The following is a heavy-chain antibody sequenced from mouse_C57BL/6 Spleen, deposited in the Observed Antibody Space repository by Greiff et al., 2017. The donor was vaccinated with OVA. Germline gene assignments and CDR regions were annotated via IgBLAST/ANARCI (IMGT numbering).Heavy chain of an antibody. CDR3: VRGSWDYGNYVEAMDY. D-gene: IGHD2-1*01. V-gene: IGHV10-3*01. CDR2: IRSKSSNYAT. J-gene: IGHJ4*01. CDR1: GFTFNTYA. Sequence: EVKVVESGGGLVQPKGSLKLSCAASGFTFNTYAMHWVRQAPGKGLEWVARIRSKSSNYATYYADSVKDRFTISRDDSQSMLYLQMNNLKTEDTAMYYCVRGSWDYGNYVEAMDYWGQGTSVTVSS.